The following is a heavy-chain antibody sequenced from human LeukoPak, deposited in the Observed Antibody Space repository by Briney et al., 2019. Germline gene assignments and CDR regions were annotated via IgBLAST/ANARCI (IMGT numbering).Heavy chain of an antibody. D-gene: IGHD3-9*01. V-gene: IGHV4-39*01. CDR2: IYYSGST. CDR1: GGSISSGSYY. CDR3: ARPRYDILTGPADDAFDI. Sequence: SETLSLTCTVSGGSISSGSYYWGWIRRPPGKGLEWIGSIYYSGSTYYNPSLKSRVTISVDTSKNQFSLKLSSVTAADTAVYYCARPRYDILTGPADDAFDIWGQGTMVTVSS. J-gene: IGHJ3*02.